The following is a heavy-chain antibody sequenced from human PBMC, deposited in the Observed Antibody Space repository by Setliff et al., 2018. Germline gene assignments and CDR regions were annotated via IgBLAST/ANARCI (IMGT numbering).Heavy chain of an antibody. J-gene: IGHJ4*02. CDR2: IRHDGDNK. CDR3: AKEIIEGLLSGLDF. CDR1: GFTVSSND. V-gene: IGHV3-30*02. Sequence: PGESLKISCAASGFTVSSNDMHWVRQAPGKGLEWITFIRHDGDNKYYRDSVRGRFTVSRDNSKNTLTLQMNSLRPDDTAVYYCAKEIIEGLLSGLDFWGQGTLVTVSS. D-gene: IGHD3-9*01.